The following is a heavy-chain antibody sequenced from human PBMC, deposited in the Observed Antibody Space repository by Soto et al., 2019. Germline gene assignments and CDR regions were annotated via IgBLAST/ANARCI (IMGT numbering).Heavy chain of an antibody. CDR3: ARGDYYYDGSGYFVDAFDI. D-gene: IGHD3-22*01. Sequence: GGSLRLSCAASGFSFSSYSMNWVRQAPGKGLEWLSYISGTGSIYYADSVKGRFTISRDNAKQSLYLQMNSLRAEDTAVYYCARGDYYYDGSGYFVDAFDIWGQGTMVTVSS. CDR1: GFSFSSYS. V-gene: IGHV3-48*01. J-gene: IGHJ3*02. CDR2: ISGTGSI.